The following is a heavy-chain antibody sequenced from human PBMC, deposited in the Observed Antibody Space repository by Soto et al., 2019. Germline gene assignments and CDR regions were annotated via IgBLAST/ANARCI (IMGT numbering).Heavy chain of an antibody. D-gene: IGHD2-8*02. CDR3: ARDKITGLFDY. CDR1: GGSFSGYY. J-gene: IGHJ4*02. Sequence: QVELQQRGAGLLKPSETLSLTCAVYGGSFSGYYWTWIRQPPGTGLEWIGEINHSGSTNYNPSLKSRVTISVDTSKNQFSLKLTSGTAADTAVYYCARDKITGLFDYWAQGTLVTVSS. CDR2: INHSGST. V-gene: IGHV4-34*01.